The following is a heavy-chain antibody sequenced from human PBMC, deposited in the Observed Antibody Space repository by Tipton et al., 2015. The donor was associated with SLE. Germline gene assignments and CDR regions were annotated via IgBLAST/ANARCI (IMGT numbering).Heavy chain of an antibody. V-gene: IGHV3-53*05. CDR2: IYSGGST. Sequence: SLRLSCAASGSTVSSNYMSWVRQAPGKGLEWVSVIYSGGSTYYADSVKGRFTISRDNSKNMLYLQMNSLRAEDTAVYYCAILRGGIVGATRSAFDIWGQGTMVTVSS. J-gene: IGHJ3*02. CDR1: GSTVSSNY. CDR3: AILRGGIVGATRSAFDI. D-gene: IGHD1-26*01.